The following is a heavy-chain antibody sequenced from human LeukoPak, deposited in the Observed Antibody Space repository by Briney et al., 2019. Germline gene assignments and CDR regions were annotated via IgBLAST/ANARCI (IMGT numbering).Heavy chain of an antibody. D-gene: IGHD5-24*01. J-gene: IGHJ4*02. CDR2: IKQDGSEK. CDR1: GFTFSAYW. CDR3: ARGGGGSLRGPSFDY. Sequence: GGSLRLSCAASGFTFSAYWMNWVRQAPGKGLEWVANIKQDGSEKYYVDSVKGRFTISRDNAKNSLYLQMNSLRAEDTAVYYCARGGGGSLRGPSFDYWGQGTLVTVSS. V-gene: IGHV3-7*01.